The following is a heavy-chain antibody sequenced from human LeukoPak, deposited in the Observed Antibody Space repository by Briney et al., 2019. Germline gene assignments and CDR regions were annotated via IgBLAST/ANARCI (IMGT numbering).Heavy chain of an antibody. Sequence: PSETLSLTCTVSGVSISSYYWSWIRQPPGKGLEWIGYIYYSGSTNYNSSLKGRVTMLVDTSKNKFYLRLSSVTAADTAVYYCASGRKWYQYWGQGTLVTVSS. CDR3: ASGRKWYQY. CDR2: IYYSGST. CDR1: GVSISSYY. V-gene: IGHV4-59*08. D-gene: IGHD2-8*01. J-gene: IGHJ1*01.